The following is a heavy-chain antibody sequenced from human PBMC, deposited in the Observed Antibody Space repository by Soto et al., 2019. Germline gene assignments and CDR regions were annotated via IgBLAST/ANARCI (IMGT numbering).Heavy chain of an antibody. V-gene: IGHV1-69*02. D-gene: IGHD3-16*01. J-gene: IGHJ4*02. CDR3: ARLRENDFNY. Sequence: QVQLVQSGAEVKKPGSSVKVSCKASGGTFSSYTISWVRQAPGQGLEWMGRIIPILGIANYAQKFQGRVTSTADKSTSTADMELSILRSEDTAVYYCARLRENDFNYWGQGTLVTVSS. CDR1: GGTFSSYT. CDR2: IIPILGIA.